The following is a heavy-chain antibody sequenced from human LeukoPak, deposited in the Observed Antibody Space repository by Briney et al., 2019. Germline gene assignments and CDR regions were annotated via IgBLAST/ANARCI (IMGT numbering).Heavy chain of an antibody. J-gene: IGHJ4*02. D-gene: IGHD4-23*01. CDR3: AREYGGNSFDY. CDR1: GYTFTSYY. V-gene: IGHV1-46*01. CDR2: INPSGGST. Sequence: ASVKVSFKASGYTFTSYYMHWVRQAPGQGREGMGIINPSGGSTSYAQKFQGRGTITSDTSTSTVYMELSSLRSEDTAVYYCAREYGGNSFDYWGQGTLVTVSS.